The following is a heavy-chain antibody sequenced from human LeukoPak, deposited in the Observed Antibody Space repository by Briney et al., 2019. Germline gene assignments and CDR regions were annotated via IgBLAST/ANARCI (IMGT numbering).Heavy chain of an antibody. CDR3: ARWLMGAMDY. J-gene: IGHJ4*02. CDR1: GGSFSGYY. CDR2: INHSGST. V-gene: IGHV4-34*01. D-gene: IGHD2-8*01. Sequence: PSETLSLTCAVYGGSFSGYYWSWIRQPPGKGLEWIGEINHSGSTNYNPSLKSRVTISVDTSKNQFSLKLSSVTAADTAVYYCARWLMGAMDYWGQGTLVTVSS.